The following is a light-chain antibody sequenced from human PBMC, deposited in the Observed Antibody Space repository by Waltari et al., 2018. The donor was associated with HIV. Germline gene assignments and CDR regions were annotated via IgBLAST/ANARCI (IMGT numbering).Light chain of an antibody. V-gene: IGKV1-5*03. Sequence: DIQMTQSPSTLSASVGDRVTITCRASQSISSWVAWYQQKPGKAPKLLIYKASSLESGVPSRFSGSGSGTEFTLTISSLQPDDFATYYCQQYNSYHRTFGQGTKVEIK. CDR1: QSISSW. CDR2: KAS. J-gene: IGKJ1*01. CDR3: QQYNSYHRT.